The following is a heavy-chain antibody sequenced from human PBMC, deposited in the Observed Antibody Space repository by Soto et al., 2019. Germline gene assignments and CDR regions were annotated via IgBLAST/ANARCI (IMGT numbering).Heavy chain of an antibody. CDR3: ARGRITIFGVAPRYYYYYMDV. Sequence: ASVKVSCKASGYTFTSYDINWVRQATGQGLEWMGWMNPNSGNTGYAQKFQGRVTMTRNTSISTAYMELSSLRSEDTAVYYCARGRITIFGVAPRYYYYYMDVWGKGTTVTVSS. D-gene: IGHD3-3*01. CDR2: MNPNSGNT. J-gene: IGHJ6*03. CDR1: GYTFTSYD. V-gene: IGHV1-8*01.